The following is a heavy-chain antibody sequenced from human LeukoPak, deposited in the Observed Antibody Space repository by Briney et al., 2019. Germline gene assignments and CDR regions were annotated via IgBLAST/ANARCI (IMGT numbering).Heavy chain of an antibody. CDR2: IIHSRST. CDR3: ARSGLGYCSGGSCYSIGRNWFYR. V-gene: IGHV4-34*12. J-gene: IGHJ5*02. Sequence: SETLSLTCAVYGGSFSGDYWSWIRQPPGRGLEWIGEIIHSRSTNYNPSLTSRVTISVDTSKNQFSLKLSSVTAADTAVYYCARSGLGYCSGGSCYSIGRNWFYRWGQGTLVTVSS. D-gene: IGHD2-15*01. CDR1: GGSFSGDY.